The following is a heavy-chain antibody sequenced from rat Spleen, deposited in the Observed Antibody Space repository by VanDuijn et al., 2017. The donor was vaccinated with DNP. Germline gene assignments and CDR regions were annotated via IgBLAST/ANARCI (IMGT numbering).Heavy chain of an antibody. J-gene: IGHJ3*01. CDR2: LSFDGSST. Sequence: EVQLVESGGGLVQPGRSLKLSCVASGFTFNNYWMTWVRQAPTKGLEWVAALSFDGSSTYYRDSVKGRFTISRDNAKSTLYLQMDSLRSEDTATYYCARGLPGYYPFACWGQGTLVTVSS. V-gene: IGHV5-29*01. CDR1: GFTFNNYW. D-gene: IGHD1-4*01. CDR3: ARGLPGYYPFAC.